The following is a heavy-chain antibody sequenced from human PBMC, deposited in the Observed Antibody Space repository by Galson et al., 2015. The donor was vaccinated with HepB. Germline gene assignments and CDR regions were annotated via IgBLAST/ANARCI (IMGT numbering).Heavy chain of an antibody. CDR1: GFTFSSYA. CDR2: ISGSGGST. Sequence: SLRLSCAASGFTFSSYAMSWVRQAPGKGLEWVSAISGSGGSTYYADSVKGRFTISRDNSKNTLYLQMNSLRAEDTAVYYCAKSRAIHLLELLRDGMLTTVTTQTEPLDYWGQGTLVTVSS. J-gene: IGHJ4*02. CDR3: AKSRAIHLLELLRDGMLTTVTTQTEPLDY. V-gene: IGHV3-23*01. D-gene: IGHD4-17*01.